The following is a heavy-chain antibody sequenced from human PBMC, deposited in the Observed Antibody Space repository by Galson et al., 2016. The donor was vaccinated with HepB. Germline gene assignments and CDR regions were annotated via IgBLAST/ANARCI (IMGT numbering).Heavy chain of an antibody. Sequence: SVKVSCKASGGIFTSHIFNWVRQAPGQTLEWTGRIIPMLNTVNYTQKFQGRVAFTADKSTTTAYMELSSLRSDDTAVYYCARSAFSSGWSEGGWFHSWGQGTLVTVSS. J-gene: IGHJ5*01. D-gene: IGHD6-19*01. CDR2: IIPMLNTV. CDR1: GGIFTSHI. CDR3: ARSAFSSGWSEGGWFHS. V-gene: IGHV1-69*08.